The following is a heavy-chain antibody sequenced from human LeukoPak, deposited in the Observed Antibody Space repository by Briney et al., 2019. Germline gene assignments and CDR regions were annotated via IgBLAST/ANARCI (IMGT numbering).Heavy chain of an antibody. D-gene: IGHD1-26*01. CDR3: AKCVGRGATTGYFDY. J-gene: IGHJ4*02. V-gene: IGHV3-23*01. CDR1: GFTFSTYA. CDR2: ISGSGGST. Sequence: GGSLRLSCAVSGFTFSTYAMSWVRQAPGKGLEWVSSISGSGGSTSYTDSVKGRFTISRDNSKNTLYLQMNSLRAEDTAVYYCAKCVGRGATTGYFDYWGQGTLVTVSS.